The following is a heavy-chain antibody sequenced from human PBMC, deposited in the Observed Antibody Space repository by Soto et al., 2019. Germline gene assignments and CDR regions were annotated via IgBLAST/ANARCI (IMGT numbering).Heavy chain of an antibody. Sequence: QVQLQESGPGLVKPSQTLSLTCTVSGGSISSGGYYWSWIRQHPGKGLEWIGYIYYSGSTSYNPXLXSXXTILVDTSKNQFSRRLSSVAAADTAVYYCARGVASWGQGTLVTVSS. CDR1: GGSISSGGYY. D-gene: IGHD2-15*01. CDR2: IYYSGST. V-gene: IGHV4-31*01. CDR3: ARGVAS. J-gene: IGHJ5*02.